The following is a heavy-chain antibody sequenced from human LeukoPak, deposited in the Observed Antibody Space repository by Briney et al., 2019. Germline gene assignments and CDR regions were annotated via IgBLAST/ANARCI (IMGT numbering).Heavy chain of an antibody. CDR1: GYSFTSYW. D-gene: IGHD3-9*01. CDR2: IYPGDSDT. J-gene: IGHJ4*02. CDR3: ATGDAYYDILTGYRYFDY. Sequence: GESLKISCKCSGYSFTSYWIGWVRQMPGKGLEWMGIIYPGDSDTRYSPSFQGQVTISADKSISTAYLQWSSLKASDTAMYYCATGDAYYDILTGYRYFDYWGQGTLVTVSS. V-gene: IGHV5-51*01.